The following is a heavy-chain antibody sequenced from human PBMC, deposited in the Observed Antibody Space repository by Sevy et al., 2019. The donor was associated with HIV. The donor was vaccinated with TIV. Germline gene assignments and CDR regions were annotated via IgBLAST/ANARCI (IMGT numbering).Heavy chain of an antibody. CDR1: GGSVSSGSYY. V-gene: IGHV4-61*01. CDR2: IYYSGST. Sequence: SETLSLTCTVSGGSVSSGSYYWSWIRQPPGKGLEWIGYIYYSGSTNYNPSLMSRVTISVDTSKNQFSLKLSSVTAADTAVYYCARESVTPLVFDYWGQRTLVTVSS. D-gene: IGHD2-21*02. J-gene: IGHJ4*02. CDR3: ARESVTPLVFDY.